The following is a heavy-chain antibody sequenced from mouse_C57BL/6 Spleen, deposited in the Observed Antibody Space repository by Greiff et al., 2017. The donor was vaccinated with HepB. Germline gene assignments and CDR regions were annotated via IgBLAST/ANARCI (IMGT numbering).Heavy chain of an antibody. CDR1: GFTFSNYW. CDR2: IRLKSDNYAT. J-gene: IGHJ2*01. V-gene: IGHV6-3*01. CDR3: TSWYFDY. Sequence: EVQGVESGGGLVQPGGSMKLSCVASGFTFSNYWMNWVRQSPEKGLEWVAQIRLKSDNYATHYAESVKGRFTISRDDSKSSVYLQMNNLRAEDTGIYYCTSWYFDYWGQGTTLTVSS.